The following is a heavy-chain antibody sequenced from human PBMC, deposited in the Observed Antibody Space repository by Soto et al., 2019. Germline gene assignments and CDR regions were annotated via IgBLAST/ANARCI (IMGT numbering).Heavy chain of an antibody. V-gene: IGHV3-11*06. J-gene: IGHJ2*01. CDR2: ISSGGSYT. CDR1: KFTFSDYY. Sequence: QVQLVESGGGLVKPGGSLRLSCGASKFTFSDYYMSWIRQAPGKGLEWVSYISSGGSYTNYADSVKGRFTISRDNANNSLYLQMNSLRDEDTAVFYCARVKRPAGYIDLWGRGTLVTVSS. CDR3: ARVKRPAGYIDL.